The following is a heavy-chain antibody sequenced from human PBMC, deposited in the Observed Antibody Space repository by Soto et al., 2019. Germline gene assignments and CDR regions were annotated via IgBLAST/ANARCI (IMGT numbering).Heavy chain of an antibody. D-gene: IGHD6-13*01. CDR2: IYPNDSDT. CDR1: GYDFSSYW. J-gene: IGHJ4*02. V-gene: IGHV5-51*01. CDR3: ARPFNPGSAAGLDY. Sequence: GESLKISCKGSGYDFSSYWIGWVRQMPGKGLEWVGIIYPNDSDTRYSPSFQGQITISADKFISAAYLQWSSLKASDTAMYYCARPFNPGSAAGLDYWGQGALVPVSS.